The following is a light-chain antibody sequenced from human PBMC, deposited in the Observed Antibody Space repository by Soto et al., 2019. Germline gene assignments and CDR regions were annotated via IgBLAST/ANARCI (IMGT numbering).Light chain of an antibody. CDR2: EGS. Sequence: QSALTQPASVSGSPGQSITISCTGTSSDVGSYNLVSWYQQHPGKAPKLMIYEGSKRPSGVSNRFSGSKSGNTASLTISGLQAEDEADYYCSSYAGSSNVFGTGTKVT. J-gene: IGLJ1*01. CDR3: SSYAGSSNV. V-gene: IGLV2-14*02. CDR1: SSDVGSYNL.